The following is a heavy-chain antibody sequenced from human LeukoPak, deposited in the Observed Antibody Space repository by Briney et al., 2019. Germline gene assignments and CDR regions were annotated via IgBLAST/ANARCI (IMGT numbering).Heavy chain of an antibody. CDR2: INPNSGGT. Sequence: ASVKVSCKVSGYTFTSFDMHWVRQAPGQRLEWMGWINPNSGGTNYAQKFQGRVTMTRDTSISTAYMELSRLRSDDTAVYYCAIDELGPFDYWGQGTLVTVSS. CDR3: AIDELGPFDY. D-gene: IGHD6-13*01. V-gene: IGHV1-2*02. CDR1: GYTFTSFD. J-gene: IGHJ4*02.